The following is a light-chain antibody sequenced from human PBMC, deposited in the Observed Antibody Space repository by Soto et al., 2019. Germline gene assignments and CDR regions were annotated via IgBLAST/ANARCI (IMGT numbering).Light chain of an antibody. CDR2: DAS. CDR3: QQPHTSSCT. CDR1: QTISKC. J-gene: IGKJ2*02. V-gene: IGKV1-5*01. Sequence: DIRKTQAPPTIYDYLRDRVTITCRASQTISKCLAWYQQKPGKAPTLLIYDASTLERGGPSRFSGTGSGTESTLSIDLLHPDDFAPYYLQQPHTSSCTFAQGT.